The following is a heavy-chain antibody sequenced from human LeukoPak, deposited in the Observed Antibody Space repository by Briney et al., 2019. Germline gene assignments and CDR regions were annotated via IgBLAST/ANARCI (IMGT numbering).Heavy chain of an antibody. D-gene: IGHD2-2*01. CDR2: ISAHNGNT. J-gene: IGHJ4*02. CDR3: ARDHCSSTSCYRRYYFDY. CDR1: GYTFTSYG. V-gene: IGHV1-18*01. Sequence: ASVKVSCKASGYTFTSYGFSWVRQAPGQGLEWMGWISAHNGNTNYAQKLQGRVTMTTDTSTSTAYMELRSLRSDDTAVYYCARDHCSSTSCYRRYYFDYWGQGTLVTVSS.